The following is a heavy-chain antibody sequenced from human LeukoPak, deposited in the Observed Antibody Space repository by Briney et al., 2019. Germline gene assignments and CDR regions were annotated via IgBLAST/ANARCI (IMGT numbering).Heavy chain of an antibody. Sequence: GGSLRLSCAASGFTVSSNYMSWVRQAPGKGLEWVSVIYSGGSTYYADSVKGRFTISRDNSKNTLYLQMNSLRAEDTAVYYCARLSYGDYVCAFDIWGQGTMVTVSS. CDR3: ARLSYGDYVCAFDI. V-gene: IGHV3-53*01. CDR1: GFTVSSNY. D-gene: IGHD4-17*01. CDR2: IYSGGST. J-gene: IGHJ3*02.